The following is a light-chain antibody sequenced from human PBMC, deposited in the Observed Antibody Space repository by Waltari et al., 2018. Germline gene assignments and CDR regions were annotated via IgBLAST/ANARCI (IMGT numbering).Light chain of an antibody. CDR3: QQYNNWPPLT. J-gene: IGKJ4*01. V-gene: IGKV3-15*01. CDR1: QRVSSN. CDR2: GAS. Sequence: EIVITQSPATLSVSPGERATLSGRASQRVSSNLAWYQQKPGQAPRLRIYGASTRATGSPARVRGSVSGTEVTLTIRSLQSEDVAVYDCQQYNNWPPLTFGGGTKVEIK.